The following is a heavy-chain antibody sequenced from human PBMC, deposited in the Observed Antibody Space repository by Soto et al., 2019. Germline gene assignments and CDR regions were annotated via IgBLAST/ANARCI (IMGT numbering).Heavy chain of an antibody. CDR2: IWYDGTNK. CDR1: GFTFNIYG. J-gene: IGHJ5*02. CDR3: SRDPYFDCNNSYSIHCYFGP. V-gene: IGHV3-33*01. D-gene: IGHD2-8*01. Sequence: QVQLVESGGGVVQPGRSLRLSCEASGFTFNIYGMHWVRQAPGKGLEWVAAIWYDGTNKYYGDSVKGRFTISRDNSKNTLYLQISGLRVEDTAVYYFSRDPYFDCNNSYSIHCYFGPWGHGTLVTVSS.